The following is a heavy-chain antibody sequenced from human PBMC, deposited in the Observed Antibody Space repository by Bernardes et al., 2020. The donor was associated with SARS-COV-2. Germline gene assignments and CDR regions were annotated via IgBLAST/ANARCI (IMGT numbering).Heavy chain of an antibody. Sequence: GGSLRLSCAASGFTFSSYVMHWVRQAPGKGLEWVAMISSEGIYKFYSDSVKGRFSISRDDAKSTLYLEMNSLRPEDTGVFWCVKEVRYSGYETNFYAMDVWGQGTTVTVSS. CDR3: VKEVRYSGYETNFYAMDV. J-gene: IGHJ6*02. CDR2: ISSEGIYK. D-gene: IGHD6-25*01. V-gene: IGHV3-30*18. CDR1: GFTFSSYV.